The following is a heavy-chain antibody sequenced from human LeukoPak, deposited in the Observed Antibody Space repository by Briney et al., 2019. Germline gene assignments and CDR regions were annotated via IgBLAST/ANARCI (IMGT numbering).Heavy chain of an antibody. D-gene: IGHD6-19*01. Sequence: SETLSLTCAAYGGSFSGYYWSWLRQPPGKGLEWIGEINHSGSTNYNPSLKSRVTISVDTSKNQFSLKLSSVTAADTAVYYCARRVRTRLAVASYYYYYMDVWGKGTTVTISS. J-gene: IGHJ6*03. CDR2: INHSGST. CDR3: ARRVRTRLAVASYYYYYMDV. V-gene: IGHV4-34*01. CDR1: GGSFSGYY.